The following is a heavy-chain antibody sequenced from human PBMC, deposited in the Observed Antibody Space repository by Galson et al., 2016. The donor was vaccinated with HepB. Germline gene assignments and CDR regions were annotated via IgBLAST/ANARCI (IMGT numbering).Heavy chain of an antibody. CDR1: GYTFTNYN. D-gene: IGHD2-8*01. V-gene: IGHV1-8*01. CDR3: ARDGPHYVLRKYYVRDL. Sequence: SVKVSCKASGYTFTNYNINWVRQAPGQGLEWMGWVNPNSGDTGYAQKFQGKVTMTRNTSISTAYMELSSLRSEDTAVYFCARDGPHYVLRKYYVRDLWGKGTTVTVSS. J-gene: IGHJ6*04. CDR2: VNPNSGDT.